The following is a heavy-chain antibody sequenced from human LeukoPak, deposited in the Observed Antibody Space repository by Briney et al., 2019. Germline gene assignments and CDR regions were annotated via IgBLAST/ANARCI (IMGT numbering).Heavy chain of an antibody. Sequence: MASETLSLTCTVSGGSISSGDYYWSWIRQPPGKGLEWIGYIYYSGSTYYNPSLKSRVTISVDTSKNQFSLKLSSVTAADTAVYYCASEGGGDYYDLKTDAFDIWGQGTMVTVSS. V-gene: IGHV4-30-4*01. D-gene: IGHD3-22*01. CDR2: IYYSGST. CDR3: ASEGGGDYYDLKTDAFDI. CDR1: GGSISSGDYY. J-gene: IGHJ3*02.